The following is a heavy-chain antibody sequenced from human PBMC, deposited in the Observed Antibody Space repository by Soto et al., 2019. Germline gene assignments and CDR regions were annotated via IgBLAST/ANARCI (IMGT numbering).Heavy chain of an antibody. CDR1: GYTFTGYY. Sequence: ASVKVSCKASGYTFTGYYMHWVRQAPGQGLEWMGWINPNSGGTNYAQKFQGRVTMTRDTSISTAYMELSRLRSDDTAVYYCAREYSSSSIRNYYYYYGMDVWGQGTTVTVSS. D-gene: IGHD6-6*01. J-gene: IGHJ6*02. CDR3: AREYSSSSIRNYYYYYGMDV. V-gene: IGHV1-2*02. CDR2: INPNSGGT.